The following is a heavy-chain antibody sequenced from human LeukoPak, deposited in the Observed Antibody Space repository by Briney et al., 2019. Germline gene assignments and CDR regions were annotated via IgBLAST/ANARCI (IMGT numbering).Heavy chain of an antibody. D-gene: IGHD2-2*01. V-gene: IGHV3-11*01. Sequence: GGSLRLSCAASGFTFSDYYMSWIRQAPGKGLEWVSYISNTKNTIYYADSVKGRFTISRDNAKNSLYLQMSSLRDEDTAVYYCARGDCSRTSCSLGFDYWGQGTLVTVSS. CDR1: GFTFSDYY. CDR3: ARGDCSRTSCSLGFDY. CDR2: ISNTKNTI. J-gene: IGHJ4*02.